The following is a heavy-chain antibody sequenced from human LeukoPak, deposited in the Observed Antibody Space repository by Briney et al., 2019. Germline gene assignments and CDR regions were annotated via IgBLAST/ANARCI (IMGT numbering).Heavy chain of an antibody. V-gene: IGHV4-61*02. CDR2: IFASGST. CDR1: GDSLSCRGSCF. D-gene: IGHD3-22*01. Sequence: SETLSLTCNVSGDSLSCRGSCFWSWIRQPAGKGLEWIGRIFASGSTNYNPSLKSRVTISVDTSNNQFSLQLSSVTAADTAVYYCVGLGTMTVGLGYWGQGTLVTVSS. CDR3: VGLGTMTVGLGY. J-gene: IGHJ4*02.